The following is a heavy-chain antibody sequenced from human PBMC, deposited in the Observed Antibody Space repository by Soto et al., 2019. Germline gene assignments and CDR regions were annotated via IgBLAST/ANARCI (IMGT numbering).Heavy chain of an antibody. V-gene: IGHV4-31*03. Sequence: SEALSLTCTVSGGSISSGGYYWSWIRQHPGKGLEWIGYIYYSGSTYYNPSLKRRVTISVDTSKNQFSLKLSAVAAADTAVYYWARVHYYDSSRAFDYWGQGTLVTVSS. D-gene: IGHD3-22*01. CDR1: GGSISSGGYY. CDR3: ARVHYYDSSRAFDY. J-gene: IGHJ4*02. CDR2: IYYSGST.